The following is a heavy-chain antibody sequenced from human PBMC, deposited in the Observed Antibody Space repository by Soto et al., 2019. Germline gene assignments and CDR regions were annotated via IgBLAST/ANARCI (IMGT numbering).Heavy chain of an antibody. J-gene: IGHJ6*03. Sequence: QVQLQQWGAGLLKPSETLSLTCAVYGGSFSGYYWSWIRQPPGKGLEWIGEINHSGSTNYNPSLKSRVTISVDTSKNQFSLKLSSVTAADTAVYYCGRDRSRGHYYYYYMDVWGKGTTVTVSS. CDR2: INHSGST. V-gene: IGHV4-34*01. D-gene: IGHD3-10*01. CDR1: GGSFSGYY. CDR3: GRDRSRGHYYYYYMDV.